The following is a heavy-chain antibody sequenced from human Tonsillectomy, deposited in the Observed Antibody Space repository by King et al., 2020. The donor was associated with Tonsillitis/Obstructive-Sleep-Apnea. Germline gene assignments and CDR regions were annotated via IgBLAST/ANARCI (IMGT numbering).Heavy chain of an antibody. CDR1: GFTSSTYD. CDR3: ARTPGWPKSSSSEDWYFDL. V-gene: IGHV3-13*04. D-gene: IGHD5-24*01. J-gene: IGHJ2*01. CDR2: INTAGDT. Sequence: VQLVESGGGLVQPGGSLRLSCAASGFTSSTYDMHWVRQTTGKGLEWVSAINTAGDTKYPGSVKGRFTISRENAKKSLYLQMSSLRAGDTAVYYCARTPGWPKSSSSEDWYFDLWGRGTLVTVSS.